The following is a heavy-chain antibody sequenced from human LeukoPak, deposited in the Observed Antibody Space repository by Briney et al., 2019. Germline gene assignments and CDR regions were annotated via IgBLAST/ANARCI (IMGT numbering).Heavy chain of an antibody. CDR2: INPNSGGT. J-gene: IGHJ4*02. CDR3: ARDGEDYYDRSGPRGLFDY. V-gene: IGHV1-2*02. CDR1: GYTCTGYY. D-gene: IGHD3-22*01. Sequence: GASVKVSCKASGYTCTGYYMHWVRQAPGQGLEWMGWINPNSGGTNYAQKFQGRVTMTRDTSISTAYLELRSLRSDDTAVYYCARDGEDYYDRSGPRGLFDYWGQGTLVTVSS.